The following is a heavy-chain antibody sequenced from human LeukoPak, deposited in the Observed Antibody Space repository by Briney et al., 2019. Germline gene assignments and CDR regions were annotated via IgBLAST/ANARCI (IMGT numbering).Heavy chain of an antibody. Sequence: GGSLRLSCAASGFTFDNAWMNWVRQAPGKGLEWVGRIKSKTDGGTTDYAAPVKGRFTISRDDSKNTLYLQMNSLKTEDTAVYYCTRGLCGVVNDAFDIWGQGTMVTVSS. CDR2: IKSKTDGGTT. CDR3: TRGLCGVVNDAFDI. CDR1: GFTFDNAW. J-gene: IGHJ3*02. V-gene: IGHV3-15*01. D-gene: IGHD3-3*01.